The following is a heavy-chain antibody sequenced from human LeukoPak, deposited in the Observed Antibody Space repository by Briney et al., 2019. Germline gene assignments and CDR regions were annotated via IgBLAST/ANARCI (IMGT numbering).Heavy chain of an antibody. V-gene: IGHV3-7*01. CDR3: ARGGYDLDP. CDR1: GFTFSSHW. J-gene: IGHJ5*02. CDR2: IKQDGSEK. D-gene: IGHD3-3*01. Sequence: PGGSLRLSCAASGFTFSSHWMSWVRQAPGKGLEWVANIKQDGSEKYYVDSVKGRFTISRDNAKNSLYLQMNSLRAEDTAVYYCARGGYDLDPWGQGTLVTVSS.